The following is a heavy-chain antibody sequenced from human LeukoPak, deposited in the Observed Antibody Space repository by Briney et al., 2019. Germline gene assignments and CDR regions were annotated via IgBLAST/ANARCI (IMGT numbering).Heavy chain of an antibody. D-gene: IGHD2-2*01. CDR2: ISYDGSNK. J-gene: IGHJ3*02. CDR1: GFTFSSYG. Sequence: GRSLRLSCAASGFTFSSYGMHWVRQAPGKGLEWVAVISYDGSNKYYADSVKGRFTISRDNSKNTLYLQMNSLRAEDTAVYYCAKALYCSSTSCYWAFDIWGQGTMVTVSS. V-gene: IGHV3-30*18. CDR3: AKALYCSSTSCYWAFDI.